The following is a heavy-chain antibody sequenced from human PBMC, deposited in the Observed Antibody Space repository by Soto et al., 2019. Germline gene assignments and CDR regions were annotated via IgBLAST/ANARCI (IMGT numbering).Heavy chain of an antibody. Sequence: PGESLKISCEGSGYSFTSYWISWVRQMPGKGLEWMGRIDPSDSYTNYSPSFQGHVTISADKSISTAYLQWSSLKASDTAMYYWASLSAVYGSSTSGYLLGVFDIGGKGTMVTVSS. CDR2: IDPSDSYT. V-gene: IGHV5-10-1*01. CDR1: GYSFTSYW. CDR3: ASLSAVYGSSTSGYLLGVFDI. J-gene: IGHJ3*02. D-gene: IGHD2-2*01.